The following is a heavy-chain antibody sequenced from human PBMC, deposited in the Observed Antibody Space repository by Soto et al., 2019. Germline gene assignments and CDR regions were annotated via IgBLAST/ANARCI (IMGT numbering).Heavy chain of an antibody. D-gene: IGHD3-16*02. CDR3: AKDPHDPFYDYIWGSYRPV. CDR2: ISGSDGST. Sequence: GGFLRLSCAASGFTFSSSAMSWVRQAPEKGLEWVTAISGSDGSTYYAEYAKGRITISRDNSKNTLYLQMNSLRAEDTAVYYCAKDPHDPFYDYIWGSYRPVWGQGTLVTVSS. J-gene: IGHJ4*02. V-gene: IGHV3-23*01. CDR1: GFTFSSSA.